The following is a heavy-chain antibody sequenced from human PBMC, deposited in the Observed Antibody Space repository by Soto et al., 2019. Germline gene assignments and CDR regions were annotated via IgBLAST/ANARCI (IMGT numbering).Heavy chain of an antibody. CDR1: GITFTNYW. V-gene: IGHV3-74*01. Sequence: EVQLVESGGGSVQPGGSLRLSCVASGITFTNYWMHWVRQVPGKGLVWVARVDSDGRGTSYADFVKGRFTISRDNAQHSLYLQTRLLRVEDTAMYYSGTVFEHWGQGNPVTVSS. D-gene: IGHD4-4*01. J-gene: IGHJ4*02. CDR2: VDSDGRGT. CDR3: GTVFEH.